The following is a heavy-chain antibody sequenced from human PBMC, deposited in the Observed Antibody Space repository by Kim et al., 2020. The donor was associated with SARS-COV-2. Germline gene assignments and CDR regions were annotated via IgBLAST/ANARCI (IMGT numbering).Heavy chain of an antibody. Sequence: PSLKSRVTISVDTSKNQFSLKLSSVTAADTAVYYCARVWLGYYYGMDVWGQGTTVTVSS. J-gene: IGHJ6*02. V-gene: IGHV4-34*01. D-gene: IGHD3-10*01. CDR3: ARVWLGYYYGMDV.